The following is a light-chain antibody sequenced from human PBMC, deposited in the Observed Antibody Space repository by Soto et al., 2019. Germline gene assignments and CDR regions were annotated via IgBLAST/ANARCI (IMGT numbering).Light chain of an antibody. Sequence: DIQMTQSPSTLSASVGDRVTITCRASPSISSWLAWYQQKPGKAPKLLIYKASTLKSGVPSRFSGSGSGTEFTLTISSLQPEDVATYYCQKYNSAPPLTFGGGTKVDIK. J-gene: IGKJ4*01. CDR3: QKYNSAPPLT. V-gene: IGKV1-5*03. CDR2: KAS. CDR1: PSISSW.